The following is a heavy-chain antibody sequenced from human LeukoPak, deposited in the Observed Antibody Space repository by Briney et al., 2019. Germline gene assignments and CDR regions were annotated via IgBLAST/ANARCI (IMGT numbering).Heavy chain of an antibody. D-gene: IGHD3-22*01. J-gene: IGHJ4*02. Sequence: SGGSLRLSCAASGFTFSSYSMTWVRQAPGKGLEWVSSISSSSSYIYYADSVKGRFTISRGNAKNSRYLQMNSLRDEDTAVYYCARVGYYDSSGYYWGQGTLVTVSS. CDR3: ARVGYYDSSGYY. CDR1: GFTFSSYS. V-gene: IGHV3-21*01. CDR2: ISSSSSYI.